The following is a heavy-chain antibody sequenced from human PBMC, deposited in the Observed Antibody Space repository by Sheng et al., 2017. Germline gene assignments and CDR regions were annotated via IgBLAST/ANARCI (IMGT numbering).Heavy chain of an antibody. V-gene: IGHV4-34*01. CDR1: GGSFSGYY. CDR3: ARGAMITIFGVVIISRIPGIVAETEFDY. J-gene: IGHJ4*02. CDR2: INHSGST. Sequence: QVQLQQWGAGLLKPSETLSLTCAVYGGSFSGYYWSWIRQPPGKGLEWIGEINHSGSTNYNPSLKSRVTISVDTSKNQFSLKPSSVTAADTAVYYCARGAMITIFGVVIISRIPGIVAETEFDYWGQGTLVTVSS. D-gene: IGHD3-3*01.